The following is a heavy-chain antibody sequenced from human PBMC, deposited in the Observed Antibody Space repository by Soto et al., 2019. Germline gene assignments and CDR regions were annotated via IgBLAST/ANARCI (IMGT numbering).Heavy chain of an antibody. CDR2: MNPNSGST. CDR3: ARCRWYQLLFSHYGTDV. Sequence: QVQLVQSGAEVKKPGASVKVSCKASGYTLTSYDINWVRQATRQGVEWMGWMNPNSGSTAYTQKVHRTVTMTRNTSISTAYMDLSNRRSEDTAVYYCARCRWYQLLFSHYGTDVWGQGTTVTLSS. V-gene: IGHV1-8*01. J-gene: IGHJ6*02. D-gene: IGHD2-2*01. CDR1: GYTLTSYD.